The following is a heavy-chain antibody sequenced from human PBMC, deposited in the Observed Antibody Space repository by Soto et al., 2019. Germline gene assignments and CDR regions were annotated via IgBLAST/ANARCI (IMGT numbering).Heavy chain of an antibody. CDR1: GDSVSGNRAA. CDR3: ATGMLIRGHHYYMDV. J-gene: IGHJ6*03. Sequence: SQTLSLTCVISGDSVSGNRAAWNWIRQSPSRGLEWLGRTYYRSKWYIEYAPSVTGRMTINPDTSKNQFSLQLNSVTPEDTAVYYCATGMLIRGHHYYMDVWGQGTSVTSP. CDR2: TYYRSKWYI. V-gene: IGHV6-1*01. D-gene: IGHD3-10*01.